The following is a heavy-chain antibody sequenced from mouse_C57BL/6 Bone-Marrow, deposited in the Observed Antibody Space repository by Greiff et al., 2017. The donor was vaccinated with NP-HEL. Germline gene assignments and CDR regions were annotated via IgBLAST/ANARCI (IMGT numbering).Heavy chain of an antibody. CDR1: GYTFTDYY. CDR3: ARSDYYGSSFYWYFDV. D-gene: IGHD1-1*01. J-gene: IGHJ1*03. Sequence: VQLQQSGPELVKPGASVKISCKASGYTFTDYYMNWVKQSHGKSLEWIGDINPNNGGTSYNQKFKGKATLTVDKSSSPAYMELRSLTSEDSAVYYCARSDYYGSSFYWYFDVWGTGTTVTVSS. V-gene: IGHV1-26*01. CDR2: INPNNGGT.